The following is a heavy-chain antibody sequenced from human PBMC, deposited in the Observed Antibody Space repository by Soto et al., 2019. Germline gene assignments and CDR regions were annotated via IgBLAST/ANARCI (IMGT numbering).Heavy chain of an antibody. V-gene: IGHV5-51*01. Sequence: GESRKISCKGSGYTFTSYWIGWVRQMPGKGLEWMGIIYPGDSNTRYSPSFQGQVTISADKSISTAYLQWSSLKATDTAMYFCARQGYCSTTACYAAEYWGKGTMVTISS. CDR1: GYTFTSYW. CDR3: ARQGYCSTTACYAAEY. CDR2: IYPGDSNT. D-gene: IGHD2-2*01. J-gene: IGHJ4*02.